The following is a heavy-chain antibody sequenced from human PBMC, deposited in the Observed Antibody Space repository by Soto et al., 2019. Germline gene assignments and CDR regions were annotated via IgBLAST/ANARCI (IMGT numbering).Heavy chain of an antibody. CDR2: IYYSGST. Sequence: SETLSLTCTVSGGSVSSGSYYWSWIRQPPGKGLEWLGNIYYSGSTNYNPSLKSRVAKSLDTSKNQFPLKLSSVTAADTAVYYCASVSRTCISTSCYRYYYGMDVWGQGTTVTVSS. CDR3: ASVSRTCISTSCYRYYYGMDV. J-gene: IGHJ6*02. D-gene: IGHD2-2*02. V-gene: IGHV4-61*01. CDR1: GGSVSSGSYY.